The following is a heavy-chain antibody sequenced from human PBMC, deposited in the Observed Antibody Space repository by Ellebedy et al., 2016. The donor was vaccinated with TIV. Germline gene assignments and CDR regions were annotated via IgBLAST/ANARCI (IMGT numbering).Heavy chain of an antibody. CDR2: ISWNSGSI. CDR1: GFTFSSYA. J-gene: IGHJ4*02. CDR3: AKSEYSGSRDGLSDY. D-gene: IGHD1-26*01. Sequence: GGSLRLSXAASGFTFSSYAMSWVRQAPGKGLEWVSGISWNSGSIGYADSVKGRFTISRDNAKNSLYLQMNSLRAEDTALYYCAKSEYSGSRDGLSDYWGQGTLVTVSS. V-gene: IGHV3-9*01.